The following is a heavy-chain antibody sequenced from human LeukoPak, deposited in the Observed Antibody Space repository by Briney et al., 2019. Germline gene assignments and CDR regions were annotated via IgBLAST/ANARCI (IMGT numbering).Heavy chain of an antibody. CDR1: GFTFSDHY. V-gene: IGHV3-72*01. J-gene: IGHJ4*02. CDR2: TRNKANSYTT. Sequence: GGSLRLSCAASGFTFSDHYMDWVRQAPGKGLEWVGRTRNKANSYTTEYAASVKGRFTISRDDSKNSLYLQMSSLETEDTAVYYCARDPSGYSGYAHFDYWGQGTLVTVSS. D-gene: IGHD5-12*01. CDR3: ARDPSGYSGYAHFDY.